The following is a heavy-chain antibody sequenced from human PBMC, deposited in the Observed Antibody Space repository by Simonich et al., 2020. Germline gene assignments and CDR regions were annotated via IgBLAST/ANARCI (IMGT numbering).Heavy chain of an antibody. CDR2: ISNDGSNK. J-gene: IGHJ3*02. CDR3: AREGLLLDAFDI. D-gene: IGHD2-15*01. CDR1: GFTFSSYA. V-gene: IGHV3-30*07. Sequence: QVQLVESGGGVVQPGRSLRLSCAASGFTFSSYAMHWDRQAPGKGLEWVAVISNDGSNKYYADSGKGRFTISRDKSKNTLYLQMNSLRAEDTAVYYCAREGLLLDAFDIWGQGTMVTVSS.